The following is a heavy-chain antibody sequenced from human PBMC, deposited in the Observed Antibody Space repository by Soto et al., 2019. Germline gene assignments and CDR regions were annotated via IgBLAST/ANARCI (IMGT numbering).Heavy chain of an antibody. CDR2: ISAYNGNT. J-gene: IGHJ5*02. CDR3: ARTILSGSYYVATDWFDP. CDR1: GYTFTSYG. V-gene: IGHV1-18*01. D-gene: IGHD1-26*01. Sequence: ASVKVSCKASGYTFTSYGISWVRQAPGQGLERMGWISAYNGNTNYAQKLQGRVTMTTDTSTSTAYMELRSLRSDDTAVYYCARTILSGSYYVATDWFDPWGQGTLVTVSS.